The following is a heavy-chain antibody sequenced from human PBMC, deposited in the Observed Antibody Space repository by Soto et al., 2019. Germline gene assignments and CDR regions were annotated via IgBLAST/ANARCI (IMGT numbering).Heavy chain of an antibody. D-gene: IGHD1-26*01. V-gene: IGHV3-11*05. CDR2: ISSSSSYT. CDR1: GFTFSDYY. CDR3: ARDHRYSGSYYGY. Sequence: QVQLVESGGGLVKPGGSLRLSCAASGFTFSDYYMSWIRQAPGKGLEWVSYISSSSSYTNYADSVKGRFTISRDNAKNCLYLQMNSLRAEDTAVYYCARDHRYSGSYYGYWGQGTLVTVSS. J-gene: IGHJ4*02.